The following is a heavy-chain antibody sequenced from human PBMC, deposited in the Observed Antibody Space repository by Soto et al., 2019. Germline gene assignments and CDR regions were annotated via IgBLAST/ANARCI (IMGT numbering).Heavy chain of an antibody. CDR3: ARPGQLYGMDV. Sequence: SETLSLTCTVSGGSISSSSYYWGWIRQPPGKGLEWIGSIYYSGSTYYNPSLKSRVTISVDTSKNQFSLKLSSVTAADTAVYYCARPGQLYGMDVWGQGTTVTVSS. D-gene: IGHD3-10*01. CDR1: GGSISSSSYY. J-gene: IGHJ6*02. V-gene: IGHV4-39*01. CDR2: IYYSGST.